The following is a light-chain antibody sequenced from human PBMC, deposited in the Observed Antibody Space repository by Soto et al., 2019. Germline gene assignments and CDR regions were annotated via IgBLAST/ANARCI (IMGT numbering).Light chain of an antibody. J-gene: IGKJ5*01. CDR1: QSVSSS. V-gene: IGKV3-11*01. CDR3: QQRSAWPPSIT. CDR2: DAS. Sequence: EIVFTPSPATPVLSPGERATLSCKASQSVSSSLAWYQQKPGQPPRLLIHDASSRATGIPARFSGSGSGTDFTLTISSLEPEDFALYYCQQRSAWPPSITFGQGTRLEIK.